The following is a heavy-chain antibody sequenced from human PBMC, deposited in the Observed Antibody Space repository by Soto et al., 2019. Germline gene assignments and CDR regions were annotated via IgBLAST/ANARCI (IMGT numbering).Heavy chain of an antibody. CDR2: IYYSGST. V-gene: IGHV4-39*01. CDR1: GGSISSSSYY. D-gene: IGHD1-26*01. CDR3: ASLSGSYVSYFDY. J-gene: IGHJ4*02. Sequence: SETLSLTCTVSGGSISSSSYYWGWIRQPPRKGLEWIGSIYYSGSTHYNPSLKSRVTISVDTSKNQFSLKLSSVTAADTAVYYCASLSGSYVSYFDYWGQGTLVTVSS.